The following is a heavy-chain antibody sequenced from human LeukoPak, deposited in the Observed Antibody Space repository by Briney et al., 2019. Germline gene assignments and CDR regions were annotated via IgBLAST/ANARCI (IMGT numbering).Heavy chain of an antibody. CDR2: ISGSGGST. J-gene: IGHJ3*02. Sequence: PGGPLRLSCAASGFTFSSYAMSWVRQAPGKGLEWVSAISGSGGSTYYADSVKGRFTISRDNSKNTPYLQMNSLRAEDTAVYYCAKDPPTILLWFGDRGDAFDIWGQGTMVTVSS. V-gene: IGHV3-23*01. CDR1: GFTFSSYA. CDR3: AKDPPTILLWFGDRGDAFDI. D-gene: IGHD3-10*01.